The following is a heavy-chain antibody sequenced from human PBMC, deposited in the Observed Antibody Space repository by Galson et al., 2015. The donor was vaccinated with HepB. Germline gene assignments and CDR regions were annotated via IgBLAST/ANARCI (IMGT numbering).Heavy chain of an antibody. CDR1: GGTFSSYA. D-gene: IGHD2-2*01. Sequence: SVKVSCKASGGTFSSYAISWARQAPGQGLEWMGGIIPIFGTANYAQKFQGRVTITADETTSTAYMELSSLRSEDTAVYYCARSGVPAARGYDYWGQGTLVTVSS. CDR2: IIPIFGTA. V-gene: IGHV1-69*13. CDR3: ARSGVPAARGYDY. J-gene: IGHJ4*02.